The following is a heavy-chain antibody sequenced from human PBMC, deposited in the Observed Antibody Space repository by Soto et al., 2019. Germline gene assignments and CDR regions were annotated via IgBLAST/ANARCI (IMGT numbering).Heavy chain of an antibody. CDR1: GYTFTNYD. CDR2: ISAYNGNT. V-gene: IGHV1-18*01. CDR3: ARDYGSGSTFDY. Sequence: QVQLVQSGAEVKKPGASVKVSCKASGYTFTNYDISWVRQAPGQGLEWMGWISAYNGNTDSAQKFQGRVTMTTDTSTSTAYMEVRSLRSDDTAVYCCARDYGSGSTFDYWGQGTLVTVSS. D-gene: IGHD3-10*01. J-gene: IGHJ4*02.